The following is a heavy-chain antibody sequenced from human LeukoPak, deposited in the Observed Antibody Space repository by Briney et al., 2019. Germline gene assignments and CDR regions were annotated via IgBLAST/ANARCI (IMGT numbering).Heavy chain of an antibody. J-gene: IGHJ4*02. CDR3: ARGRYSDRGVDC. V-gene: IGHV3-74*01. Sequence: GGSLRPSCAASGFTFNSFWMHWVRQAPGKGLVWVSRINTDGSSTSYADSVKGRFTISRDNAKNTLYLQMNSLRAEDTAVYYCARGRYSDRGVDCWGQGTLVTVSS. CDR1: GFTFNSFW. CDR2: INTDGSST. D-gene: IGHD5-18*01.